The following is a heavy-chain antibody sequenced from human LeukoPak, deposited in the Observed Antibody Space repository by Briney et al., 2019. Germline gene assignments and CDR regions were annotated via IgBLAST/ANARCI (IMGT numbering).Heavy chain of an antibody. J-gene: IGHJ4*02. CDR2: IKQDGSEK. CDR3: ARDFFRLEAPLVDFDY. D-gene: IGHD3-3*01. V-gene: IGHV3-7*01. Sequence: PGGSLRLSCAASGFTFSDYWMSWVRQAPGKGLEWVANIKQDGSEKYYVDSVKGRFTISRDDAKNSLYIQLNSLRAEDTAVYYCARDFFRLEAPLVDFDYWGQGTLVTVSS. CDR1: GFTFSDYW.